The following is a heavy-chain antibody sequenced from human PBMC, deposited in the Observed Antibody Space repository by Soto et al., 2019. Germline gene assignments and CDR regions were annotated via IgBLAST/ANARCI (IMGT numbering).Heavy chain of an antibody. V-gene: IGHV3-23*01. CDR1: GFTFSDHA. D-gene: IGHD1-26*01. CDR2: IRGDLVTT. Sequence: GGSLRLSCATSGFTFSDHAMHWVRQAPGEWLEWVSGIRGDLVTTPYADSVKGRFTISRDNSKNTLYLQMNSLRAEDTAIYYCVKEGKMGVEGFDFWGQXTLVTVSS. J-gene: IGHJ4*02. CDR3: VKEGKMGVEGFDF.